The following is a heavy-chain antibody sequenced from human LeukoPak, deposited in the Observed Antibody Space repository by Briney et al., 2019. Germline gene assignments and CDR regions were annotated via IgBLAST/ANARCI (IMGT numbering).Heavy chain of an antibody. V-gene: IGHV3-23*01. D-gene: IGHD3-22*01. CDR1: GFTFSSYA. Sequence: GGSLRLSCAASGFTFSSYAVAWVRQAPGKGLEWVSGISGDAVTIYYADSVKGRFTISKDNSKNTLYLQMSSLRAEDTAVYYCAKRDYYDSSGYFPLFDDWGQGTLVTVSS. J-gene: IGHJ4*02. CDR2: ISGDAVTI. CDR3: AKRDYYDSSGYFPLFDD.